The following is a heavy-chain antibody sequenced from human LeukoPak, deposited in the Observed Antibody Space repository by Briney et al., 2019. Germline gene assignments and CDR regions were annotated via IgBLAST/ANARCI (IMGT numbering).Heavy chain of an antibody. CDR1: GGSISSSSYY. Sequence: PSETLSLTCTVSGGSISSSSYYWGWIRQPPGKGLEWIGSIYYSGSTYYNPSLKSRVTISVDTSKNQFSLKLSSVTAADTAVYYCASNWNYGDSFDYWGQGTLVTVSS. CDR3: ASNWNYGDSFDY. J-gene: IGHJ4*02. V-gene: IGHV4-39*07. D-gene: IGHD1-7*01. CDR2: IYYSGST.